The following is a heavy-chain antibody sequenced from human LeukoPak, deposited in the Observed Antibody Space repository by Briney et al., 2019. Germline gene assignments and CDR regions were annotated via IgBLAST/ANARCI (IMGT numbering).Heavy chain of an antibody. Sequence: GRSLRLSCAASGFTFSSYGMHWVRQAPGKGLEWVAVISYDGSSKYYADSVKGRFTISRDNSKNTLYLQMNSLRAEDTAVYYCAKPPYSGSYLEYFQHWGKGTLVTVSS. D-gene: IGHD1-26*01. J-gene: IGHJ1*01. V-gene: IGHV3-30*18. CDR2: ISYDGSSK. CDR3: AKPPYSGSYLEYFQH. CDR1: GFTFSSYG.